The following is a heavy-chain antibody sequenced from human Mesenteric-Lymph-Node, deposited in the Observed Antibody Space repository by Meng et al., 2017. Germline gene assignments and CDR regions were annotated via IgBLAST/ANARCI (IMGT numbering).Heavy chain of an antibody. CDR3: AVYGSGTLGGYYYYGMDV. CDR1: GFIFSGYP. V-gene: IGHV3-66*02. J-gene: IGHJ6*02. D-gene: IGHD3-10*01. CDR2: IYSGGST. Sequence: GGSLRLSCAASGFIFSGYPMHWVRQAPGKGLEWVSVIYSGGSTYYADSVKGRFTISRDNSKNTLYLQMNSLRAEDTAVYYCAVYGSGTLGGYYYYGMDVWGQGTTVTVSS.